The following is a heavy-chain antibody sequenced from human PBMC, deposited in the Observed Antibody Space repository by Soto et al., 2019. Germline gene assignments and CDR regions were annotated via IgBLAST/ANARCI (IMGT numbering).Heavy chain of an antibody. V-gene: IGHV3-53*01. D-gene: IGHD6-13*01. CDR3: ARERQGIAASGAGG. Sequence: EVQLVESGGGLIQPGGSLRLSCAASGFTVSNNYMRWVRQAPGKGLAWVSLIYSGGNTHYADSLKGRFTISRDNSKNTLFLQMNIRRVEATAVYYCARERQGIAASGAGGWGQGTLVTVSS. CDR2: IYSGGNT. J-gene: IGHJ4*02. CDR1: GFTVSNNY.